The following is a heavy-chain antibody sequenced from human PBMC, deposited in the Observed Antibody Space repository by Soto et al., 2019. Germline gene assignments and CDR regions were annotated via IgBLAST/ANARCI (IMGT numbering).Heavy chain of an antibody. J-gene: IGHJ6*02. D-gene: IGHD1-20*01. CDR1: GYTLTELS. V-gene: IGHV1-24*01. CDR3: ATDRERGVNWNAGYYYGMDV. CDR2: FDPEDGET. Sequence: ASVKVSCKVSGYTLTELSMHWVRQAPGKGLEWMGGFDPEDGETIYAQKFQGRVTMTEDTSTDTAYMELSSLRSEDTAVYYCATDRERGVNWNAGYYYGMDVWGQGTTVTVSS.